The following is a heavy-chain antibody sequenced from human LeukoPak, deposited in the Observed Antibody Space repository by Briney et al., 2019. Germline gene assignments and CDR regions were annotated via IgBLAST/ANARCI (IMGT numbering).Heavy chain of an antibody. D-gene: IGHD4-11*01. CDR2: TSGSGDYT. V-gene: IGHV3-23*01. CDR1: GFTFSNYA. Sequence: PGGSLRLSCAASGFTFSNYAMSWVRQAPGKGLEWVSATSGSGDYTYYADSVTGRFTISRDNAKNTLYLQMDSLRAEDTSFYYCVRDPSNSGSWFDLWGQGTLVTVSS. J-gene: IGHJ5*02. CDR3: VRDPSNSGSWFDL.